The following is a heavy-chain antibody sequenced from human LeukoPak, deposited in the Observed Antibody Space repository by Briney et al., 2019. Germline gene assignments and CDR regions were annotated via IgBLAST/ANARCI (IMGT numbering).Heavy chain of an antibody. CDR3: ARSSGYPYFDY. J-gene: IGHJ4*02. CDR2: IGYSSSPI. D-gene: IGHD3-22*01. CDR1: GFTFSSYS. Sequence: GGSLRLSCAAPGFTFSSYSMSWVRQAPGKGLEWVSYIGYSSSPIYYADSVKGRFTISRDNAKSSVYLQMNSLRAEDTAVYYCARSSGYPYFDYWGQGALVTVSS. V-gene: IGHV3-48*01.